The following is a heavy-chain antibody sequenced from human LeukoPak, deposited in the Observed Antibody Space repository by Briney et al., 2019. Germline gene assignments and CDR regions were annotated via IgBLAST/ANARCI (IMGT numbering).Heavy chain of an antibody. D-gene: IGHD6-6*01. CDR2: INHSGST. Sequence: PSETLSLTCAVYGGSFSGYYWSWIRQPPGKGLEWIGEINHSGSTNYNPSLKSRVTISVDTSKNQFSLKLSSVTAADTAVYYCARCLRGAAVRFDYWGQGTLVTVSS. V-gene: IGHV4-34*01. J-gene: IGHJ4*02. CDR1: GGSFSGYY. CDR3: ARCLRGAAVRFDY.